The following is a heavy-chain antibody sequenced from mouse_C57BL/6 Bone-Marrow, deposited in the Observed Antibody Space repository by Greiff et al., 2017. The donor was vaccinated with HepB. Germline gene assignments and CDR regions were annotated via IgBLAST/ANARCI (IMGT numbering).Heavy chain of an antibody. CDR3: ARSDYYGRGAWFAY. V-gene: IGHV1-55*01. Sequence: QVQLQQPGAELVKPGASVKMSCKASGYTFTSYWITWVKQRPGQGLEWIGDIYPGSGSTNYNEKFKSKATLTVDTSSSTAYMQLSSLTSEDSAVYYCARSDYYGRGAWFAYWGQGTLVTVSA. CDR1: GYTFTSYW. CDR2: IYPGSGST. D-gene: IGHD1-1*01. J-gene: IGHJ3*01.